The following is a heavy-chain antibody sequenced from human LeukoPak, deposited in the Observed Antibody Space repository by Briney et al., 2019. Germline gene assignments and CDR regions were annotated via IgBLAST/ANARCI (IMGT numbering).Heavy chain of an antibody. V-gene: IGHV4-34*01. Sequence: SETLSLTCAVYGGSFSGYYWSWIRQPPGKGLEWIGEINHSGSTNYNPSLKSRVTISVDTSKNQFSLKLSSVTAADTAVYYCARGYYDSSGYWLSYFDYWGQGTLVTVSS. D-gene: IGHD3-22*01. CDR3: ARGYYDSSGYWLSYFDY. J-gene: IGHJ4*02. CDR1: GGSFSGYY. CDR2: INHSGST.